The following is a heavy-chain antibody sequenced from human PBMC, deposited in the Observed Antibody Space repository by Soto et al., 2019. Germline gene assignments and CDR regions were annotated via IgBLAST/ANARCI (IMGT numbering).Heavy chain of an antibody. Sequence: PGGSLRLSCATSGFSFSSFAMHWVRQAPGRGLEWLALTSYDGSDQYNAKSVKGRFTISRDNSKKTLYLHMNGLSAEDTAVYYCARTRAMVRGVYGMDVWGQGTTVTVSS. CDR3: ARTRAMVRGVYGMDV. V-gene: IGHV3-30*14. D-gene: IGHD3-10*01. CDR2: TSYDGSDQ. CDR1: GFSFSSFA. J-gene: IGHJ6*02.